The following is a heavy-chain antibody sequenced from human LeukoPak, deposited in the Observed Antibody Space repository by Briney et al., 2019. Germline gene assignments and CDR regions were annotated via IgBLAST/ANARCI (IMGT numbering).Heavy chain of an antibody. CDR3: ARGASSWQNYFDY. CDR1: GFTFSNAW. V-gene: IGHV3-15*01. Sequence: PGGSLRLSCAASGFTFSNAWMSWVRQAPGKGLEWVGRIKSKTDGGTTDYAAPVKGRFTISRDDSKNTLYLQMNSLKTEDTAVYYCARGASSWQNYFDYWGQGSLVTVSS. J-gene: IGHJ4*02. D-gene: IGHD6-13*01. CDR2: IKSKTDGGTT.